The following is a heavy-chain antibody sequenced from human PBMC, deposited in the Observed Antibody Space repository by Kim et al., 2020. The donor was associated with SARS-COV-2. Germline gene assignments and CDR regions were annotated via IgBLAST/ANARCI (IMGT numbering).Heavy chain of an antibody. D-gene: IGHD3-10*01. V-gene: IGHV1-8*01. Sequence: ASVKVSCKASGYTFTSYDINWVRQATGQGLEWMGWMNPNSGNTGYAQKFQGRVTMTRNTSISTAYMELSSLRSEDTAVYYCARYFVYGSGSWDYYYGMDVWGQGTTVTVSS. CDR1: GYTFTSYD. CDR3: ARYFVYGSGSWDYYYGMDV. CDR2: MNPNSGNT. J-gene: IGHJ6*02.